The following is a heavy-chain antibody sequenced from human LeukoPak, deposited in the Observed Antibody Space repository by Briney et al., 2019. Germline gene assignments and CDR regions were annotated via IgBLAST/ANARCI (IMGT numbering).Heavy chain of an antibody. CDR1: GYTFTTY. V-gene: IGHV1-2*02. Sequence: ASVKVSCKASGYTFTTYWVRQAPGQAPEWMGWINPNGGGTSYARSFQGRVTMTRDTSITTAYMELSSLTFDDTAVYYCARDLRQQLILGWLDPWGQGTLVSVS. CDR2: INPNGGGT. D-gene: IGHD3/OR15-3a*01. CDR3: ARDLRQQLILGWLDP. J-gene: IGHJ5*02.